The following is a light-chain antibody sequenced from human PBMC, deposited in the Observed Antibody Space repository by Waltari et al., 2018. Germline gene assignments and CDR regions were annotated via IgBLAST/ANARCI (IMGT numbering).Light chain of an antibody. CDR1: SSDVGGYNY. V-gene: IGLV2-14*01. J-gene: IGLJ1*01. Sequence: QSALTQPASVSGSPGQSITISCTGTSSDVGGYNYVSWYQQYPGKAPQLMIYGVSHRPSGISNRFSGSKAGNTATLTISGLQAEDEADYYCSSYTSTKTGVFGTGTKVTVL. CDR3: SSYTSTKTGV. CDR2: GVS.